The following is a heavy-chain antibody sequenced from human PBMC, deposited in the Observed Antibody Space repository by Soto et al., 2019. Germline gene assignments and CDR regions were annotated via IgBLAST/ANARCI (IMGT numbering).Heavy chain of an antibody. CDR3: ATEAVLMVYANGFDY. V-gene: IGHV1-18*01. Sequence: AASVKVSCKASGYTFTSYGISWVRQAPGQGLEWMGWISAYNGKTNYAQKLQGRVTMTTDTSTSTAYMELRSLRSDDTAVYYCATEAVLMVYANGFDYWGQGTLVTVSS. J-gene: IGHJ4*02. CDR1: GYTFTSYG. CDR2: ISAYNGKT. D-gene: IGHD2-8*01.